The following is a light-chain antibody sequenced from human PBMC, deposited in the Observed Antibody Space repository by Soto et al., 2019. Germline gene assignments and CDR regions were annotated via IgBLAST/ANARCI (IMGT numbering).Light chain of an antibody. V-gene: IGKV3-15*01. CDR1: QSVSTN. J-gene: IGKJ1*01. Sequence: EIAMTQSPATLSVSPGERATLSCRASQSVSTNLAWYQQKPGQAPRLLIFAAAARATGVPARFSGSGSGTEFTLTISSLQSEDFAVYYCQQYNNWPPGTFGQGTKVDIK. CDR2: AAA. CDR3: QQYNNWPPGT.